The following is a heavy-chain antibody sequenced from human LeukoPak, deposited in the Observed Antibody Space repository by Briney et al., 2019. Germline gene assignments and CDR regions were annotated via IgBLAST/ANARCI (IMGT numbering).Heavy chain of an antibody. D-gene: IGHD2-2*01. CDR1: GYTFTSYG. J-gene: IGHJ6*04. CDR3: ARGCSSTSCYWNYYYYGMDV. CDR2: ISAYNGNT. V-gene: IGHV1-18*04. Sequence: ASVKVSCKASGYTFTSYGISWVRQARGQGLEWMGWISAYNGNTNYAQKLQVRVTMTTDTSTSTAYMELRSLRSDDTAVYYCARGCSSTSCYWNYYYYGMDVWGKGNTVTVSS.